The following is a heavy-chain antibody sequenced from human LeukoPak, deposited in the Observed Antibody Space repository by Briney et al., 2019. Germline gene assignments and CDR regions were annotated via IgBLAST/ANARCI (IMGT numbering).Heavy chain of an antibody. J-gene: IGHJ4*02. D-gene: IGHD4-17*01. Sequence: GGSLRLSCAASGFTFSYYSMNWVRQGPGKGLEWGSYFSTRSSTISYADSVKGRFAISRDNAKNSLYLQMNILRDEDTAAYYCARDQDYGFDYWGQGTLVIVSS. V-gene: IGHV3-48*02. CDR1: GFTFSYYS. CDR2: FSTRSSTI. CDR3: ARDQDYGFDY.